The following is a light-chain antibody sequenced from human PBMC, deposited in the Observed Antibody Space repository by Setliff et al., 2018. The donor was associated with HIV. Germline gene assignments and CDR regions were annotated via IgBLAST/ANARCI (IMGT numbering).Light chain of an antibody. V-gene: IGLV2-23*01. CDR2: QAT. CDR3: CSNTGSNTVV. J-gene: IGLJ1*01. Sequence: QSALAQPASVSGSPGQSITISCTGTSNDVGRYDLVSWYQQHPARAPKLIIYQATRRPSGVSNRFSGSKSGNVASLTISGLQAEDEADYYCCSNTGSNTVVFGTGTKVTV. CDR1: SNDVGRYDL.